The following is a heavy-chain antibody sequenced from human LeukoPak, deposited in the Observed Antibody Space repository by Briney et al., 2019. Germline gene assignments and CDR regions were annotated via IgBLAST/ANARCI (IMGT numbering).Heavy chain of an antibody. V-gene: IGHV4-34*01. D-gene: IGHD6-6*01. CDR1: GGSFSGYY. Sequence: SETLSLTCAVYGGSFSGYYWSWIRQPPGKGLEWIGEINHSGSTNYNPSLKSRVTISEDTSKNQFSLKLSSVTAADTAVYYCARGHSSSSSWFDPWGQGTLVTVSS. J-gene: IGHJ5*02. CDR3: ARGHSSSSSWFDP. CDR2: INHSGST.